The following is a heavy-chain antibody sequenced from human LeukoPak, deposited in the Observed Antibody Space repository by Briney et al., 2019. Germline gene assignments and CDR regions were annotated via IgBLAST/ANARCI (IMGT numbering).Heavy chain of an antibody. Sequence: GGSLRLSCAASGFTFSSYSMNWVRQAPGKGLEWVSSISSSISYIYYADSVKGRFTISRDNAKNSLYLQMNSLRAEDTAVYYCARAAAAPLIDYWGQGTLVTVSS. CDR3: ARAAAAPLIDY. D-gene: IGHD6-13*01. V-gene: IGHV3-21*01. CDR1: GFTFSSYS. J-gene: IGHJ4*02. CDR2: ISSSISYI.